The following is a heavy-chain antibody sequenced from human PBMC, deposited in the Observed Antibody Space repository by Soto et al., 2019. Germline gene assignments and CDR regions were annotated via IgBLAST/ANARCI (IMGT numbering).Heavy chain of an antibody. CDR1: GGTFSSYA. CDR2: IIPIFGTA. J-gene: IGHJ3*02. CDR3: GRPWAALDAFDI. D-gene: IGHD2-15*01. V-gene: IGHV1-69*13. Sequence: SVKVSCKASGGTFSSYAISWVRQAPGQGLEWMGGIIPIFGTANYAQKFQGRVTITADESTSTAYMELRSLRSDDTAVYYCGRPWAALDAFDIWGQGTMVTVSS.